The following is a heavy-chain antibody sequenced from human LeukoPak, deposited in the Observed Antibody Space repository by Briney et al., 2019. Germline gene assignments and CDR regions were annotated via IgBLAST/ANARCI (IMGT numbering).Heavy chain of an antibody. CDR3: ARPRVRGVTSYYFDY. CDR1: GFTFSSYA. CDR2: ISYGGSNK. Sequence: GRSLRLSCAASGFTFSSYAMHWVRQAPGKGLEWVAVISYGGSNKYYADSVKGRFTISRDNSKNTLYLQMNSLRAEDTAVYYCARPRVRGVTSYYFDYWGQGTLVTVSS. J-gene: IGHJ4*02. D-gene: IGHD3-10*01. V-gene: IGHV3-30*04.